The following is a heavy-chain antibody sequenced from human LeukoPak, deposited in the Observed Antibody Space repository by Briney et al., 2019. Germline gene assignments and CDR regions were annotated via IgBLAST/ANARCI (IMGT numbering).Heavy chain of an antibody. D-gene: IGHD7-27*01. CDR3: AKDWVS. V-gene: IGHV3-7*04. Sequence: GGSLRLSCGSSGFTFSSYWMNWVRRAPGKGLEWVANIKQDGSERYYVDSVKGRFTISRDNAKNSLYLQMDSLRAEDTAVYYCAKDWVSWGQGTLVTVSS. CDR2: IKQDGSER. J-gene: IGHJ5*02. CDR1: GFTFSSYW.